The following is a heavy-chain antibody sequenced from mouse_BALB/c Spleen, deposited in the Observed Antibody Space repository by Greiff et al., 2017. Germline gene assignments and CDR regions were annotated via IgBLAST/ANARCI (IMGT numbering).Heavy chain of an antibody. D-gene: IGHD4-1*01. CDR3: AKSSITGTRDYYFDY. Sequence: QVQLQQSGPSLVQPSQSLSITCTVSGFSLTSYGVHWVRQSPGKGLEWLGVIWRGGSTDYNAAFMSRLSITKDNSKSQVFFKMNSLQADDTAIYYCAKSSITGTRDYYFDYWGQGTTLTVSS. CDR1: GFSLTSYG. J-gene: IGHJ2*01. V-gene: IGHV2-5-1*01. CDR2: IWRGGST.